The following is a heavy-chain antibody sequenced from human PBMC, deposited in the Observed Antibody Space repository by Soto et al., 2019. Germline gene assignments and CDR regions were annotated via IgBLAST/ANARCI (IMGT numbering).Heavy chain of an antibody. CDR2: IYYSGST. CDR1: GGSISSYY. J-gene: IGHJ5*02. Sequence: QVQLQESGPGLVKPSETLSLTCTVSGGSISSYYWSWIRQPPGKGLEWIAYIYYSGSTNYNPSLKSRVTISVDTSKNQFSLKLSSVTAADTAVYYCARDSSSWQGGNWFDPWGQGTLVTVSS. CDR3: ARDSSSWQGGNWFDP. V-gene: IGHV4-59*01. D-gene: IGHD6-13*01.